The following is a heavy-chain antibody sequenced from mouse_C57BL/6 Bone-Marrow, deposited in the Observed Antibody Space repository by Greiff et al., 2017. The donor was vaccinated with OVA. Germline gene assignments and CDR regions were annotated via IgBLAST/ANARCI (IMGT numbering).Heavy chain of an antibody. Sequence: EVQLVESGPGLVKPSQSLSLTCSVTGYSITSGYYWNWIRQFPGNKLEWMGYISYDGSNNYNPSLKNRISITRDTSKNQFFLKLNSVTTEDTATYYCASAHYSSRYFDVWGTGTTVTVSS. J-gene: IGHJ1*03. CDR2: ISYDGSN. V-gene: IGHV3-6*01. D-gene: IGHD1-1*01. CDR3: ASAHYSSRYFDV. CDR1: GYSITSGYY.